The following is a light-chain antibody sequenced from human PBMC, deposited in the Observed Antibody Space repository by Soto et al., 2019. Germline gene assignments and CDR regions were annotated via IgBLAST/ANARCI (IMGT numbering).Light chain of an antibody. CDR3: QHYNSYGT. CDR1: QSVSSKY. J-gene: IGKJ1*01. CDR2: GTS. Sequence: EIVLTQSPGTLSLSPGERATLSCRASQSVSSKYLAWYQQKPGQAPRVLIYGTSIRATGVPTRFSGSRSGAEFTLTINSLQSEDFAVYYCQHYNSYGTFGQGTKVDIK. V-gene: IGKV3-15*01.